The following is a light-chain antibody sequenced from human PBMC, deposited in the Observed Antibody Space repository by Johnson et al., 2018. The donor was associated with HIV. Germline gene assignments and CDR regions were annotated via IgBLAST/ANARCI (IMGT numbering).Light chain of an antibody. CDR2: ENN. CDR3: GTWVSSLSVYV. V-gene: IGLV1-51*02. J-gene: IGLJ1*01. Sequence: QPVLTQPPSVSAAPGQKVTISCSGSSSNIGNNYVSWYQQLPGTAPKLLIYENNKRPSGIPDRFSGSKSGTSATLGITGLQTGDEADYYCGTWVSSLSVYVFATGTNVTVL. CDR1: SSNIGNNY.